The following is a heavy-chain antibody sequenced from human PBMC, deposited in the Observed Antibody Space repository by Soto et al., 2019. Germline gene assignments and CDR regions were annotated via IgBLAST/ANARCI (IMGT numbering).Heavy chain of an antibody. CDR1: GFTFSSYA. CDR3: AKDQNYDFWSGYYTSYYFDY. V-gene: IGHV3-23*01. J-gene: IGHJ4*02. D-gene: IGHD3-3*01. CDR2: ISGSGGST. Sequence: PGGSLRLSCAASGFTFSSYAMSWVRQAPGKGLEWVSAISGSGGSTYYADSVKGRFTISRDNSKNTLYLQMNSLRAEDTAVYYCAKDQNYDFWSGYYTSYYFDYWGQGTLVTVSS.